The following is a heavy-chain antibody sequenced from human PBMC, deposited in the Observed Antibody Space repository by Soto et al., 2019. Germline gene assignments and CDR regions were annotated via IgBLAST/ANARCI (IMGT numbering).Heavy chain of an antibody. CDR3: ARDSGSYYLGPY. J-gene: IGHJ4*01. CDR2: IYSSGST. V-gene: IGHV4-4*07. Sequence: SETLSLTCTVSGDSITNNCWSWIRQPAGKGLEWIGRIYSSGSTNYNPSLKSRVTMSVDKSKNKFSLKLSSVTAADTAVYYCARDSGSYYLGPYWGRGTLVTVSS. CDR1: GDSITNNC. D-gene: IGHD1-26*01.